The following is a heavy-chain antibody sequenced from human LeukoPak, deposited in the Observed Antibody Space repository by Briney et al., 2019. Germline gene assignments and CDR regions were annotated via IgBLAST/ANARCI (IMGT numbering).Heavy chain of an antibody. V-gene: IGHV3-53*01. CDR1: GFTVSSNY. J-gene: IGHJ4*02. Sequence: PGGSLRLSCAASGFTVSSNYMSWVRQAPGKGLEWVSVIYGGGSTYYADSVKGRFTISRDNSKNTLYLQMNSLRAEDTAVYYCARAYYDFWSGHPYYFDYWGQGTLVTVSS. CDR3: ARAYYDFWSGHPYYFDY. D-gene: IGHD3-3*01. CDR2: IYGGGST.